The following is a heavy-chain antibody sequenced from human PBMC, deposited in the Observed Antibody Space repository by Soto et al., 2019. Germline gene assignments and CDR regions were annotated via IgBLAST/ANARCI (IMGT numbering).Heavy chain of an antibody. CDR2: IYYSGST. CDR3: ASSPEGYYDSSGYCNY. D-gene: IGHD3-22*01. J-gene: IGHJ4*02. Sequence: PSETLSLTCTVSGGSVSSGSYYWSWIRQPPGKGLEWIGYIYYSGSTNYNPSLKSRVTISVDTSKNQFSLKLSSVTAADTAVYYCASSPEGYYDSSGYCNYWGQGTLVTVSS. CDR1: GGSVSSGSYY. V-gene: IGHV4-61*01.